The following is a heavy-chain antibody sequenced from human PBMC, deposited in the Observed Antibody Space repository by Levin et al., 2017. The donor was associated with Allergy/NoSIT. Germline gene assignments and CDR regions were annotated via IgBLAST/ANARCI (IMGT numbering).Heavy chain of an antibody. D-gene: IGHD2/OR15-2a*01. CDR1: GVAFSSYS. J-gene: IGHJ3*02. V-gene: IGHV3-48*02. CDR3: AGMKRNIRQAFGI. Sequence: GESLKISCVASGVAFSSYSMNWVRQAPGKGLEWISYISSSSSSIDYADSVKGRFTISRDNAKNSLFLQLNSLGDEETAWYCCAGMKRNIRQAFGIWGQGTMVTVSS. CDR2: ISSSSSSI.